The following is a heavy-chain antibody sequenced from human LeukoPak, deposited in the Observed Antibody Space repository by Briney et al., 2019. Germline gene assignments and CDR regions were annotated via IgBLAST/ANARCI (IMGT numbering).Heavy chain of an antibody. CDR3: ARLLGGDYYILTGYPGLGYYYGMDV. CDR1: GAFISRGYW. Sequence: SETLSLTCAVSGAFISRGYWWSWVRQSPGKGLEWIGEIYHSGSTNYNPSLKSRVTISVDKSKNQFSLKLSSVTAADTAVYYCARLLGGDYYILTGYPGLGYYYGMDVWGKGTTVTVSS. J-gene: IGHJ6*04. V-gene: IGHV4-4*02. D-gene: IGHD3-9*01. CDR2: IYHSGST.